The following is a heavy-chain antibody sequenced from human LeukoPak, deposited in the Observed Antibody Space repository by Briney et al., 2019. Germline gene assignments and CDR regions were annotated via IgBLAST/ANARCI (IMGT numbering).Heavy chain of an antibody. CDR2: IFYTGKN. D-gene: IGHD6-19*01. J-gene: IGHJ4*02. Sequence: SETLSLTCAVSGGSINSHYWGWIRQPPGKGLQWIGDIFYTGKNNYNPSLKSRVTISLDTTKDHLSLHLTSVLAADTAIYYCVRRDPGWNYFDYWGQGILVTVSS. CDR1: GGSINSHY. V-gene: IGHV4-59*08. CDR3: VRRDPGWNYFDY.